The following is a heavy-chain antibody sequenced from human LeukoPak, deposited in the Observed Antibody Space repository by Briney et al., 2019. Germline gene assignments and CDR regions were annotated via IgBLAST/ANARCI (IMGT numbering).Heavy chain of an antibody. CDR3: ARTKIAARSHDAFDI. CDR2: IKQDGSEK. J-gene: IGHJ3*02. V-gene: IGHV3-7*01. D-gene: IGHD6-6*01. Sequence: PGGSLRLSCAASGFTFSSYWMSWVRQAPGKGLEWVANIKQDGSEKYYVDSVKGRFTISRDNAKNSLYLQMNSLRAEDTAVYYCARTKIAARSHDAFDIWGQGTMVTVSS. CDR1: GFTFSSYW.